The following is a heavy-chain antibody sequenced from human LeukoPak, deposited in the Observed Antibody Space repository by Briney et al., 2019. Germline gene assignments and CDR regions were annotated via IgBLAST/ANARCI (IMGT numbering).Heavy chain of an antibody. CDR3: AKTNGYYSD. J-gene: IGHJ4*02. CDR1: GFTFSNYG. CDR2: ISGSGGTT. D-gene: IGHD3-22*01. V-gene: IGHV3-23*01. Sequence: GGSLRLSCAVSGFTFSNYGMNWVRPAPGEGLEWVSGISGSGGTTYYADSVKGRFTISRDNSKNSLSLQVSSLRAEDTAVYYCAKTNGYYSDWGQGTLVTVSS.